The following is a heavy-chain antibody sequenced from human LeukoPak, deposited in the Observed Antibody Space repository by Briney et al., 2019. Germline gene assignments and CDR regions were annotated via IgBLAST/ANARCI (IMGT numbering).Heavy chain of an antibody. V-gene: IGHV1-69*05. J-gene: IGHJ4*02. CDR3: ARDTAGRDFGGY. Sequence: SVKVSCKASGGTSTSYAISWVRQAPGQGLEWMGGIIPIFGTANYAQKFQGRVTITTDESTSTAYMELSSLRSENTAVYYCARDTAGRDFGGYSGQGTLVTVSS. CDR1: GGTSTSYA. CDR2: IIPIFGTA. D-gene: IGHD1-1*01.